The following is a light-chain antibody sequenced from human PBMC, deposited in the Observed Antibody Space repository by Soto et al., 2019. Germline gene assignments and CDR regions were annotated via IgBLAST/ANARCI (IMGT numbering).Light chain of an antibody. CDR3: AAWDDSLSGRV. J-gene: IGLJ3*02. Sequence: QAVVTQPPSASGTPGQRVTMSCSGSGSNIGPNYVYWFQQFPGTAPKLLIYNNDQRPSGGPDRFSGSKSGTSASLDISGLRSEDEADYYCAAWDDSLSGRVFGGGTKLTVL. V-gene: IGLV1-47*02. CDR2: NND. CDR1: GSNIGPNY.